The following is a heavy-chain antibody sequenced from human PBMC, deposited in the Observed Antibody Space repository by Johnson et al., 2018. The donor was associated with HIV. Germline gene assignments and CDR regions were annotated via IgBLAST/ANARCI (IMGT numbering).Heavy chain of an antibody. CDR1: GFTFSSYA. Sequence: QVQLVESGGGVVQPGGSLRLSCAASGFTFSSYAMHWVRRAPGKGLEWVAFIRYDGSNKYYVDSVKGRFTISRDNSKNTLYLQMNSLRPEDTSVYYCARAEIYEGRVGDFAFDIWGRGTMVTVSS. V-gene: IGHV3-30*02. J-gene: IGHJ3*02. CDR3: ARAEIYEGRVGDFAFDI. CDR2: IRYDGSNK. D-gene: IGHD3-10*01.